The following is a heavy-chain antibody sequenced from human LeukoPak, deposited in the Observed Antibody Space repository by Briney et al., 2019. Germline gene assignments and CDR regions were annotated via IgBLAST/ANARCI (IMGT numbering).Heavy chain of an antibody. CDR1: GGSISSGSYY. CDR2: IYTSGST. D-gene: IGHD1-26*01. V-gene: IGHV4-61*02. Sequence: SQTLSLTCTVSGGSISSGSYYWSWIRQPAGKGLEWIGRIYTSGSTNYNPSLKSRVTISVDTSKNQFSLKLSSVTAADTAVYYCAQIYTAGATTIDYWGQGTLLTVSS. CDR3: AQIYTAGATTIDY. J-gene: IGHJ4*02.